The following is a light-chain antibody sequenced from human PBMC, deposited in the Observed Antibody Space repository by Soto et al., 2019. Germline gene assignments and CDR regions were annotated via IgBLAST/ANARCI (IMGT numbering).Light chain of an antibody. V-gene: IGKV1-5*03. Sequence: DIQMTQSPSTLSASVGDRVTITCRAIQSLGTGLAWYLLKPGKAHKILIYQASSLQSGVPSRFSGSGSGTEFTLTISSLQPDDFATYYCHQYKTYSRTFGQGTKVQIK. CDR2: QAS. CDR3: HQYKTYSRT. J-gene: IGKJ1*01. CDR1: QSLGTG.